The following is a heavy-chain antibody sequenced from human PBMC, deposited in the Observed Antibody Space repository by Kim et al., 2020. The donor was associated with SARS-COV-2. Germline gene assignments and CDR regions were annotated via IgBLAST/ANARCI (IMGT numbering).Heavy chain of an antibody. CDR1: GGSISSYY. D-gene: IGHD2-15*01. CDR3: ARSPPPGGRNGYYYYGMDV. Sequence: SETLSLTCTVSGGSISSYYWSWIRQPPGKGLEWIGYIYYSGSTNYNPSLKSRVTISVDTSKNQFSLKLSSVTAADTAVYYCARSPPPGGRNGYYYYGMDVWGQGTTVTVSS. J-gene: IGHJ6*02. V-gene: IGHV4-59*13. CDR2: IYYSGST.